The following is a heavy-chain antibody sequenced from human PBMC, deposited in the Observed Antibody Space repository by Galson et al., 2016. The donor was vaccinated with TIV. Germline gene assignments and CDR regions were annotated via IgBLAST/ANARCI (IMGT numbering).Heavy chain of an antibody. D-gene: IGHD3-10*01. Sequence: TLSLTCSVFGGSISNGDYYWTWIRQPPGKGLEWIGYVYYSGATNYNPSLKRRVTLSVDRPTNQFSLRLNSVTAADTAVYSCARCRGDYYYGIDVWGQGTTVTVSS. J-gene: IGHJ6*02. CDR3: ARCRGDYYYGIDV. CDR2: VYYSGAT. V-gene: IGHV4-30-4*08. CDR1: GGSISNGDYY.